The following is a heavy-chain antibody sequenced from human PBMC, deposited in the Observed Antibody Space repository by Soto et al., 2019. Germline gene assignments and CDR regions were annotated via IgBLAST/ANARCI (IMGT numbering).Heavy chain of an antibody. CDR3: ARGTGWEPGLSTFYAMGV. V-gene: IGHV3-21*04. CDR2: ISSDVNYR. D-gene: IGHD1-26*01. Sequence: GESLRLSCAASGFTFSRYGVNWVRQAPGKGLEWVSSISSDVNYRVYADSVTGRFTISRDNAKNSLHLQMNSLRVDDTAVYFCARGTGWEPGLSTFYAMGVWGQGTTVTVSS. CDR1: GFTFSRYG. J-gene: IGHJ6*02.